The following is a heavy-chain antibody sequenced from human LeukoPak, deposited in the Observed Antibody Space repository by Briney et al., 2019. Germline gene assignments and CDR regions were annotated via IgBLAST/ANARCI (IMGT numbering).Heavy chain of an antibody. Sequence: GGSLKLSCAASGFTFSGSAMHWVRQASGKGLEWVGRIRSKANSYATAYAASVKGRFTISRDNAKNSLYLQMNSLRAEDTAVYYCASLSGMMAAGSFNRDYWGQGTLVTVSS. D-gene: IGHD6-13*01. CDR3: ASLSGMMAAGSFNRDY. J-gene: IGHJ4*02. V-gene: IGHV3-73*01. CDR1: GFTFSGSA. CDR2: IRSKANSYAT.